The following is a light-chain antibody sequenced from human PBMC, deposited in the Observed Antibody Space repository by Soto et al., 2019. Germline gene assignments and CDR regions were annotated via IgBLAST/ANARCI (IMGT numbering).Light chain of an antibody. J-gene: IGLJ1*01. CDR1: SSDVGGYNY. V-gene: IGLV2-14*01. Sequence: QSALTQPASVSGSPGQSITISCTGTSSDVGGYNYVSWYQQHPGKAPKLMIYDVSNRPSGVSNRFSGSKSGNTASLTISGRQAEDEADYYCSSYTSSSTLPDVFGTGTKVTVL. CDR3: SSYTSSSTLPDV. CDR2: DVS.